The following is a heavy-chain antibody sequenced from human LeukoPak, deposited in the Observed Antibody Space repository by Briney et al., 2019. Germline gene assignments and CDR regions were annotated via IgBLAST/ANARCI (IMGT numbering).Heavy chain of an antibody. CDR1: GYTLTSYG. CDR3: ARDPFGDFWSGPPYGMDV. CDR2: ISAYNGNT. Sequence: ASVKVSCKASGYTLTSYGISWVRQAPGQGLEWMGWISAYNGNTNYAQKLQGRVTMTTDTSTSTAYMELRSLRSDDTAVYYCARDPFGDFWSGPPYGMDVWGQGTTVTVSS. V-gene: IGHV1-18*01. D-gene: IGHD3-3*01. J-gene: IGHJ6*02.